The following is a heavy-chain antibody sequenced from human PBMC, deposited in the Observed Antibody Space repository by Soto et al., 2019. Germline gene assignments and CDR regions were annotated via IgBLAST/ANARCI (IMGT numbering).Heavy chain of an antibody. Sequence: GGSLRLPLAACGLTFSSYEMNWGRQAPGQGLEWVSYISGSGSTIYYADSVKGRFTSSRDNAKNSLYLQMNSLRAEDTAVYYCARDQGVFGVVIPFDYWGQGTLVTVSS. CDR1: GLTFSSYE. V-gene: IGHV3-48*03. D-gene: IGHD3-3*01. CDR2: ISGSGSTI. J-gene: IGHJ4*02. CDR3: ARDQGVFGVVIPFDY.